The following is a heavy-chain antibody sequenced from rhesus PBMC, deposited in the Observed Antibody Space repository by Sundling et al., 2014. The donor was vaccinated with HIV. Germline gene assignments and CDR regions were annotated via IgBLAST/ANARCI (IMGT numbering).Heavy chain of an antibody. CDR2: ISGSGGST. V-gene: IGHV4-173*01. D-gene: IGHD3-9*01. CDR3: GRDDEDDDDYYPPPLES. J-gene: IGHJ6*01. Sequence: QVQLQESGPGLVKPSETLSLTCAVSGGSISSYYWNWIRQPPGKGLEWIGRISGSGGSTDYNPSLKSRVTISTDTSKNQFSLKLSSVTAADTAVYYCGRDDEDDDDYYPPPLESWGQGVVVTVSS. CDR1: GGSISSYY.